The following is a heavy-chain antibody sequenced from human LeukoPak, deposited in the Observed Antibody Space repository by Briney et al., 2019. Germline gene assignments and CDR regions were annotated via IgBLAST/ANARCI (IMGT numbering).Heavy chain of an antibody. CDR2: INHSGST. J-gene: IGHJ5*02. V-gene: IGHV4-34*01. CDR3: ARTYSSSWLNWFDP. D-gene: IGHD6-13*01. Sequence: PSETLSLTCAVYGGSFSGYYWSWIRQPPGKGLEWIGEINHSGSTNYNPSLKSRVTISVDTSKNQFSLKLSSVTAADTAVYYCARTYSSSWLNWFDPWGQGTLVTVSS. CDR1: GGSFSGYY.